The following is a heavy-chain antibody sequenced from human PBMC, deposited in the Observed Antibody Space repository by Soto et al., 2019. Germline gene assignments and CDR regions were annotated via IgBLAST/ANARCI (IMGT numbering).Heavy chain of an antibody. CDR1: GFTFSSYA. D-gene: IGHD5-18*01. J-gene: IGHJ4*02. Sequence: GGSLRLSCAASGFTFSSYAMHWVRQAPGKGLEWVGVISYDGSNKYYADSMKGRFTISRDNSKNTLYLQMNSLRAEETIVYYCARDVDTVMVDYWGQGTLVTVSS. CDR3: ARDVDTVMVDY. V-gene: IGHV3-30*04. CDR2: ISYDGSNK.